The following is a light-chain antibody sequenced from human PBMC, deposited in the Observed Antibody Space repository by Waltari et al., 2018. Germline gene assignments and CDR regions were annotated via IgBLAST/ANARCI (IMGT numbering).Light chain of an antibody. J-gene: IGLJ3*02. V-gene: IGLV2-8*01. CDR1: SSDVVGYNY. Sequence: QSALTQPPSASGSPGQSVTISCTGTSSDVVGYNYVSWYQQHPGKAPKLMIYEGSKRPAGVPDRFSGSKFGNTASLTVAGRQAEDEADYYCSAYAGSNNWVFGGGTKLTVL. CDR2: EGS. CDR3: SAYAGSNNWV.